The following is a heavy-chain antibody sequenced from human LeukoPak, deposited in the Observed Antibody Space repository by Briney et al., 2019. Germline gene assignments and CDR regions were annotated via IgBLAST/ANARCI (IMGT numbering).Heavy chain of an antibody. CDR1: GYTLTELS. J-gene: IGHJ5*02. Sequence: ASVKVSCKVSGYTLTELSMHWVRQAPGKGLEWMGGFDPEDGETIYAQKFQGRVTMTEDTSTDTAYMELSSLRSKDTAVYYCATGGIAVAGFYNWFDPWGQGTLVTVSS. D-gene: IGHD6-19*01. CDR2: FDPEDGET. CDR3: ATGGIAVAGFYNWFDP. V-gene: IGHV1-24*01.